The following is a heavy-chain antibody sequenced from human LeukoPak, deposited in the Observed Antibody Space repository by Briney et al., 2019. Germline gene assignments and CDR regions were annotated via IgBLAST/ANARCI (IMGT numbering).Heavy chain of an antibody. J-gene: IGHJ4*02. V-gene: IGHV3-15*01. D-gene: IGHD5-18*01. CDR2: IKSKTDGGTT. Sequence: GGSLRLSCAASGFTFSNAWMSWVRQAPGKGLEWVGRIKSKTDGGTTDYAAPVKGRFTISRDDSKNTLYLQMNSLKTEDTAVYYCTTAHLWDTAMVTSDYWGQGTLVTVSS. CDR1: GFTFSNAW. CDR3: TTAHLWDTAMVTSDY.